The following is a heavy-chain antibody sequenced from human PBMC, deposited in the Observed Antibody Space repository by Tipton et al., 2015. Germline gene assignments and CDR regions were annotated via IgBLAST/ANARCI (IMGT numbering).Heavy chain of an antibody. V-gene: IGHV4-38-2*01. CDR2: IQYSGGT. Sequence: GLVKPSETLSLTCDVSGYSISSGYYWGWIRQPPGKELQWIGYIQYSGGTNYNPSLESRVSMSVDTSKTQFSLEMRSVTATDTAVYYCARARGRHGGLFDSWGQGTLVTVSS. CDR3: ARARGRHGGLFDS. J-gene: IGHJ4*02. D-gene: IGHD4-23*01. CDR1: GYSISSGYY.